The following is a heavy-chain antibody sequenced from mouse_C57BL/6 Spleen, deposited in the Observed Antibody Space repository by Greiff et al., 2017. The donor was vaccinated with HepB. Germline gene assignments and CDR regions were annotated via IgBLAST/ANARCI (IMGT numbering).Heavy chain of an antibody. CDR1: GYTFTSYW. Sequence: QVQLQQPGAELVKPGASVKLSCKASGYTFTSYWMHWVKQRPGQGLEWIGMIHPNSGSTNYNEKFKSKATLTVDKSSSTAYMQLSSLTSEDSAVYYCARPNWEGAMDYWGQGTSVTVSS. V-gene: IGHV1-64*01. CDR3: ARPNWEGAMDY. D-gene: IGHD4-1*01. CDR2: IHPNSGST. J-gene: IGHJ4*01.